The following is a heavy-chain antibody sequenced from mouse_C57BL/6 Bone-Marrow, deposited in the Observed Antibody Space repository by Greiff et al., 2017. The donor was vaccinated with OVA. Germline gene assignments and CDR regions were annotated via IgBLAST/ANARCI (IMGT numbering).Heavy chain of an antibody. CDR1: GYSITSGYY. Sequence: EVKLQESGPGLVKPSQSLSLTCSVTGYSITSGYYWNWIRQFPGNKLEWMGYISYDGSNNYNPSLKNRISITRDTSKNQFFLKLNSVTTEDTATYYCARVWREASYGSSSFDYWGQGTTLTVSS. J-gene: IGHJ2*01. CDR3: ARVWREASYGSSSFDY. V-gene: IGHV3-6*01. D-gene: IGHD1-1*01. CDR2: ISYDGSN.